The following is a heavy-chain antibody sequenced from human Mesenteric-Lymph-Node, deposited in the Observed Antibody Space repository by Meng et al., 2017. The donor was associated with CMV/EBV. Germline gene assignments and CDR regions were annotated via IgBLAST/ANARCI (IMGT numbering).Heavy chain of an antibody. Sequence: SETLSLTCTVSGGSISSYYWSWIRQPPGKGLEWIGYIYYSGSTNYNPSLKSRVTISVDTAKNQFTLKLSSVTAADTAVYYCAREGRSSWDPHAFDIWGQGTMVTVSS. CDR1: GGSISSYY. V-gene: IGHV4-59*01. D-gene: IGHD6-13*01. J-gene: IGHJ3*02. CDR2: IYYSGST. CDR3: AREGRSSWDPHAFDI.